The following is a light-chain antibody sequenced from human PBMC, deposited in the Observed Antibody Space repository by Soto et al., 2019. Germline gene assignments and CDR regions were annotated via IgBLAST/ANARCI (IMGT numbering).Light chain of an antibody. V-gene: IGKV1-39*01. CDR2: AAS. CDR1: QSISSY. CDR3: QQSYSTRWT. Sequence: DIQMTQSPSSLSASVGDRVTITCRASQSISSYLNWYQQKPGKAPKLLIYAASSLQSGVPSRFSGSGSGTDFPLTISSLQPEDFATYYCQQSYSTRWTFSQGTKVEIK. J-gene: IGKJ1*01.